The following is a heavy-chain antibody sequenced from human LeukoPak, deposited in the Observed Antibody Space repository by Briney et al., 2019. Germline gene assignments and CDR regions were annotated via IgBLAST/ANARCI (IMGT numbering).Heavy chain of an antibody. Sequence: GGSLRLSCAASGFTFRSYAINWVRQAPGKGLEWVSFISSSGGTIYYADSVKGRFTISRDNAENSLYLQMNSLRVEDTAVYYCARGDDFSGDHWGQGTLVTVSS. CDR2: ISSSGGTI. J-gene: IGHJ4*02. CDR1: GFTFRSYA. V-gene: IGHV3-48*03. D-gene: IGHD3-16*01. CDR3: ARGDDFSGDH.